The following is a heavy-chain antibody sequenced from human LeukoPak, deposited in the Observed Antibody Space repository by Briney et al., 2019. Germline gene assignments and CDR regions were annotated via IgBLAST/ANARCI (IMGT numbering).Heavy chain of an antibody. CDR3: AREGRITIFGGFYYYYYMDV. D-gene: IGHD3-3*01. V-gene: IGHV4-4*07. Sequence: SETLSLTCSVSGGSFSNYFWSWVRQPAGKGLEWIGRIYPSGNTNYNPSLKSRVTLSVDTSKTQSYLSLSSVTAADTAVYYCAREGRITIFGGFYYYYYMDVWGKGTTVTVSS. J-gene: IGHJ6*03. CDR1: GGSFSNYF. CDR2: IYPSGNT.